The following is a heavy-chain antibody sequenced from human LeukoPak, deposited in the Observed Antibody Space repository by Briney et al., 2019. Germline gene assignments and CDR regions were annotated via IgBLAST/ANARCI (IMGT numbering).Heavy chain of an antibody. CDR2: IFYVGST. Sequence: SETPSLTCTVSGDSIGSHYWSWIRQPPGKGLEWIGYIFYVGSTNYNPSLKSRVTISVDTSKNQFSLKLNSVTAADTAVYYCARDYYDSRGEAFDIWGQGTMVTVSS. D-gene: IGHD3-22*01. J-gene: IGHJ3*02. CDR1: GDSIGSHY. CDR3: ARDYYDSRGEAFDI. V-gene: IGHV4-59*11.